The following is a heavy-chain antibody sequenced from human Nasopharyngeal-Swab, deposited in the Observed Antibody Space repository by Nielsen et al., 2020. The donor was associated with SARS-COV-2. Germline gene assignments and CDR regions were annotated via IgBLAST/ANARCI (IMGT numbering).Heavy chain of an antibody. CDR1: GFTFESHK. D-gene: IGHD3-3*01. V-gene: IGHV3-7*01. CDR3: ARAWRGFSI. CDR2: IKADGSET. Sequence: GESLKISCAATGFTFESHKMSWLRQAPGKGLEWVANIKADGSETSYVDSVKGRFPISRDNAKNSLYLQMNSLRAEDTAVYFCARAWRGFSIWGQGTMVTVSS. J-gene: IGHJ3*02.